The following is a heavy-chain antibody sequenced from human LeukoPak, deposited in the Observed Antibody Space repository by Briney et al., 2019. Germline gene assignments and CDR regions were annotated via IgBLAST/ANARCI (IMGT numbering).Heavy chain of an antibody. V-gene: IGHV1-46*01. D-gene: IGHD3-10*01. CDR3: AREGIYGSGSYSPRYYGMDV. CDR2: INPSGGST. J-gene: IGHJ6*02. Sequence: ASVKVSCKASGYTFTSYYMHWVRQAPGQGLEWMGIINPSGGSTSYAQKFQGRVTMTRDTSTSTVYMELSSLRSEDTAVYYCAREGIYGSGSYSPRYYGMDVWGQGTTVTVSS. CDR1: GYTFTSYY.